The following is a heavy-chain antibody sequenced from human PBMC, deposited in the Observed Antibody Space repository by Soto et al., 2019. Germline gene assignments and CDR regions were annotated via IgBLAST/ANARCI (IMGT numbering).Heavy chain of an antibody. J-gene: IGHJ5*02. V-gene: IGHV3-23*01. CDR3: AKGLGQTSTRNYTWFDP. CDR2: ISGSGGST. Sequence: PGESLKISCAASGFTFSSYAMSWVRQAPGKGLEWVSAISGSGGSTYYADSVKGRFTISRDNSKNTLYLQMNSLRAEDTAVYYCAKGLGQTSTRNYTWFDPWGQGTLVTVSS. CDR1: GFTFSSYA. D-gene: IGHD3-3*01.